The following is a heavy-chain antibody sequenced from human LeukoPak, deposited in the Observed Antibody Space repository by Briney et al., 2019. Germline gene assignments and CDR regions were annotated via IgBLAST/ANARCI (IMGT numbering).Heavy chain of an antibody. CDR3: ARGGGGMDV. J-gene: IGHJ6*04. Sequence: PGGSLRLSCAASGLTFSSYWMSWVRQAPGKGLEWVANINQDGSEKYYVDSVKGRFTISRDNAKNSLYLQMNTLRAEDTAVYHCARGGGGMDVWGKGTTVTVSS. CDR2: INQDGSEK. V-gene: IGHV3-7*01. CDR1: GLTFSSYW. D-gene: IGHD3-16*01.